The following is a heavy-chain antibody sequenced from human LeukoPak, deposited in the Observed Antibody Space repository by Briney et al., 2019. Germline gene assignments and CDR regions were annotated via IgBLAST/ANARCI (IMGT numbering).Heavy chain of an antibody. J-gene: IGHJ4*02. Sequence: PGPSLRLSCAAAGLTFISYGMSWVRQAPRKGLEWVLYWSSRSGSIYYADSVKRRFTISRDNAKNSVYLQMHSLRAEDTAVCFCARIGGQQLVKVQQGGQGTRDSVSS. CDR1: GLTFISYG. CDR2: WSSRSGSI. CDR3: ARIGGQQLVKVQQ. D-gene: IGHD6-13*01. V-gene: IGHV3-48*01.